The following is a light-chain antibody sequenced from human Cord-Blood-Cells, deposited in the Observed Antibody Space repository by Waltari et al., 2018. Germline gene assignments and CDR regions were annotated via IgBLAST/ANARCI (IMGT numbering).Light chain of an antibody. CDR3: AAWDDSLSGWV. CDR1: SSNIGSNY. J-gene: IGLJ3*02. V-gene: IGLV1-47*01. CDR2: RNN. Sequence: QSVLTQPPSASGTPGQRVTISCSGSSSNIGSNYVYWYQQLPGTAPKLLIYRNNQRPSGAPDRFSCASSGTPASLAISGLRSEDEADDYCAAWDDSLSGWVFGGGTKLTVL.